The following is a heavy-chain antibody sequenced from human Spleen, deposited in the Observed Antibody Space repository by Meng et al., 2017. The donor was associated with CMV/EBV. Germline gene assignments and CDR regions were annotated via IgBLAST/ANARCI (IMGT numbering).Heavy chain of an antibody. J-gene: IGHJ4*02. CDR3: ARMSLY. Sequence: ASVKVSCKASGYTFTGYYIHWVRQAPGQGLEWMGRINPNSGTKNYEQKFQDRVTMTRDTSISTASLELSRLTSDDTAVYYCARMSLYWGRGTLVTVSS. CDR2: INPNSGTK. V-gene: IGHV1-2*06. CDR1: GYTFTGYY.